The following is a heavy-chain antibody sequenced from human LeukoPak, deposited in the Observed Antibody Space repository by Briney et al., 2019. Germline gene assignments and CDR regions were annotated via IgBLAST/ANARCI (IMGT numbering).Heavy chain of an antibody. J-gene: IGHJ6*03. CDR2: IYTSGST. Sequence: PSETLSLTCTVSGGSISSYYWSWIRQPAGKGLEWIGRIYTSGSTNYNPSLKSRVTMSVDTSKNQFSLKLSSVTAADTAVYYCARDLGGYSYTYYYYYMDVWGKGTTVTVSS. V-gene: IGHV4-4*07. D-gene: IGHD5-18*01. CDR1: GGSISSYY. CDR3: ARDLGGYSYTYYYYYMDV.